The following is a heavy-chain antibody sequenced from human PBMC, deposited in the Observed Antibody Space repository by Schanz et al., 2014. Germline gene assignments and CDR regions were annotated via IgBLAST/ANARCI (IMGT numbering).Heavy chain of an antibody. Sequence: QVQLVESGGGVAQPGGSLRLSCAASGFSFSGYGMHWVRQAPGKGLEWVAFIPSDESNKYYIDSVKGRFTISRDNAKNSLYLQMNSLRAEDTAVYYCARSYSSGWYPYYYGMDVWGQGTTVTVSS. D-gene: IGHD6-19*01. CDR1: GFSFSGYG. CDR3: ARSYSSGWYPYYYGMDV. V-gene: IGHV3-33*05. J-gene: IGHJ6*02. CDR2: IPSDESNK.